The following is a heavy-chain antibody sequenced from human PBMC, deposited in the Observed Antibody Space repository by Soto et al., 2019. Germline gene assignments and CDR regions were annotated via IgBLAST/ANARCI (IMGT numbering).Heavy chain of an antibody. J-gene: IGHJ6*03. Sequence: SETLSLTCAVYCWSFSGYYWSWIPQPPGKGLEWIGEINHSGSTNYNPSLKSRVTISVDTSKNQFSLKLSSVTAADTAVYYCARRARAYYYYYYMAVWGKVTTVTVSS. V-gene: IGHV4-34*01. CDR2: INHSGST. CDR1: CWSFSGYY. CDR3: ARRARAYYYYYYMAV.